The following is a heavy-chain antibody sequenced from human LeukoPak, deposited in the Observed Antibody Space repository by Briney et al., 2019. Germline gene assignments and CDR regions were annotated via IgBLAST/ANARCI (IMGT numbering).Heavy chain of an antibody. CDR1: GYTFTGYY. J-gene: IGHJ4*02. D-gene: IGHD6-19*01. V-gene: IGHV1-2*02. Sequence: ASVKLSCKASGYTFTGYYIHWVRQAPGQGLEWMGWINPNSGGTNYAQKFQGRVTMTRDTFISTAYMDLSRLRSDDTAVYYCARTIAVAGPMFDYWGQGTLVTVSS. CDR2: INPNSGGT. CDR3: ARTIAVAGPMFDY.